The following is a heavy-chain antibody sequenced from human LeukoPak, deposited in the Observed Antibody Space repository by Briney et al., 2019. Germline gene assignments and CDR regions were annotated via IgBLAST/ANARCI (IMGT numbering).Heavy chain of an antibody. CDR1: GGPFSSYA. Sequence: ASVKLSCTPSGGPFSSYAISWVRQAPGQGLEWMGGIIPIFGTANYAQKFQGRVTITADESTSTAYMELSSLRSEDTAVYYCARDQVVATIGGYFDYWGQGTLVTVSS. V-gene: IGHV1-69*13. CDR3: ARDQVVATIGGYFDY. J-gene: IGHJ4*02. CDR2: IIPIFGTA. D-gene: IGHD5-12*01.